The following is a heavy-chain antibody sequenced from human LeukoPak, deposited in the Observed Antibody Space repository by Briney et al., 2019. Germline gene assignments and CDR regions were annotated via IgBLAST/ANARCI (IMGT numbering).Heavy chain of an antibody. CDR3: ARLYSSSWYSAFDI. Sequence: ASVKVSCKASGYTFTGYYMHWVRQAPGQGLEWMGWINTNSGGTNYAQKFQGRVTMTRDTSISTAYMELSRLRSDDTAVYYCARLYSSSWYSAFDIWGQGTMVTVSS. J-gene: IGHJ3*02. V-gene: IGHV1-2*02. CDR1: GYTFTGYY. CDR2: INTNSGGT. D-gene: IGHD6-13*01.